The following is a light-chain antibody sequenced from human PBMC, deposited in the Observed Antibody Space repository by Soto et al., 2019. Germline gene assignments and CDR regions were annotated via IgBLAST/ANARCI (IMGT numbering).Light chain of an antibody. CDR1: SSDVGGYNY. CDR3: SSYTSSSTGVV. CDR2: DVS. V-gene: IGLV2-14*01. Sequence: QSALTQPASVSGSPGQSITISCTGTSSDVGGYNYVSWYQQHPCKAPKLMIYDVSNRPSGVSNRFSGSKSGNTASLTISGLQAEDEADYSCSSYTSSSTGVVFGGGTKPTVL. J-gene: IGLJ2*01.